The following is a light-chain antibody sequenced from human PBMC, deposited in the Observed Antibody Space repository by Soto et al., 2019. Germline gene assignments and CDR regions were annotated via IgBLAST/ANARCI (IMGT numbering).Light chain of an antibody. CDR1: QGFSNS. V-gene: IGKV1-27*01. CDR3: QKYDSAPLT. CDR2: GAS. J-gene: IGKJ4*02. Sequence: DIQMTQSPSSLTASIGDRVTISCRASQGFSNSLAWYQQKPGKVPTLLIYGASILQSGVPSRFSGSGSGTEFALTISCLQPEDVATYFCQKYDSAPLTSGGGTQVEIK.